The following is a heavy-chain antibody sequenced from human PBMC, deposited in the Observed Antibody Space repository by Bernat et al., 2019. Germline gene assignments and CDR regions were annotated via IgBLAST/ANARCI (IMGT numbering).Heavy chain of an antibody. CDR3: AKDNWNQRGVVGFDV. D-gene: IGHD1-20*01. CDR1: GFTFSNYR. J-gene: IGHJ3*01. V-gene: IGHV3-7*03. Sequence: HLVESGGGLVQPGMSLRLSCTTSGFTFSNYRMSWVRQAPGKGLEWVANIKQDGSEKYYEASVRGRFTISRDNAKNSLYLQMNSLRAVDTALYYWAKDNWNQRGVVGFDVWGKGQWSPSLQ. CDR2: IKQDGSEK.